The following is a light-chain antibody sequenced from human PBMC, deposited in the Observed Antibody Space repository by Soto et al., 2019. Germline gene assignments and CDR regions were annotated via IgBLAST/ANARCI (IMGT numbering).Light chain of an antibody. CDR2: GVR. Sequence: QSVLTQPTSVSGSPGQSIAIPCTGNGNDIGAYDYVSWYQQHPGKAPRLLIHGVRNRPPGISSRFSGFKSGLTASLTISGLQAEDEADYYCCSFAGNYIYVFGTGTKVTVL. J-gene: IGLJ1*01. CDR1: GNDIGAYDY. CDR3: CSFAGNYIYV. V-gene: IGLV2-14*01.